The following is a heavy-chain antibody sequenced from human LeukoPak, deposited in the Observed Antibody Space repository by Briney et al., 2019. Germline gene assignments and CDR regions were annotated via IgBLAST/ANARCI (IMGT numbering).Heavy chain of an antibody. D-gene: IGHD6-19*01. CDR2: ISSSSSTI. CDR1: GFTFSTHS. J-gene: IGHJ6*02. Sequence: PGGSLRLSCAASGFTFSTHSMNWVRQAPGKGLEWVSYISSSSSTIYYADSVKGRFTISRDNAKNSLYLQMNSLRAEDTAVYYCANSLGAVAGTRGYYYYGMDVWGQGTTVTVSS. CDR3: ANSLGAVAGTRGYYYYGMDV. V-gene: IGHV3-48*01.